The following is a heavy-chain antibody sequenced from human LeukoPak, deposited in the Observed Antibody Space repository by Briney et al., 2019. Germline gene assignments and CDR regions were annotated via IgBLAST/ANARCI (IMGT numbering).Heavy chain of an antibody. V-gene: IGHV4-34*01. CDR2: INHSGST. CDR3: ARGRARYSRSPFGY. D-gene: IGHD3-9*01. J-gene: IGHJ4*02. Sequence: SETLSLTCAVYGGSFSGYYWSWIRQPPGKGLEWIGEINHSGSTNYNPSLKSRVTISVDTSKNQFSLKLSSVTAADTAVYYCARGRARYSRSPFGYWGQGTLVTVSS. CDR1: GGSFSGYY.